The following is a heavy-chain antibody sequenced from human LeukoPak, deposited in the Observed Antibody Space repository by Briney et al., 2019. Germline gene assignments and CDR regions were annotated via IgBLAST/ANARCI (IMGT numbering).Heavy chain of an antibody. Sequence: PSETLSLTCTVSGGSISSYYWSWIRHPPGKGLEWIGYISDSGSTNYNPSLKGRVTIFADTSKNQFSLRLSSVTAADTAVYFCARPVKGYIDSYHYMDVWGKGTTVTVSS. D-gene: IGHD5-18*01. V-gene: IGHV4-59*08. J-gene: IGHJ6*03. CDR2: ISDSGST. CDR3: ARPVKGYIDSYHYMDV. CDR1: GGSISSYY.